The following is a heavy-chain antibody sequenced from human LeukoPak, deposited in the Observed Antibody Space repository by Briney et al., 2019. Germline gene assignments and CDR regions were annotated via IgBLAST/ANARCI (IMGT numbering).Heavy chain of an antibody. CDR2: ISYEGSNE. J-gene: IGHJ4*02. Sequence: SGGSLRLPCAASGFTFSGYAMHWVRQAPGKGLEWVAVISYEGSNEYYADSVKGRFTISRDNSKNTLYLQMNSLSVEDTAVYYCARVGYYASGPFSYFDYWGQGTLVTVSS. D-gene: IGHD3-10*01. V-gene: IGHV3-30-3*01. CDR3: ARVGYYASGPFSYFDY. CDR1: GFTFSGYA.